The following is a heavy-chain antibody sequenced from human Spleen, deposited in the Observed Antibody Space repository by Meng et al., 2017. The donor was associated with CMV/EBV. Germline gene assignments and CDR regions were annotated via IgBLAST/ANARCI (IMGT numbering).Heavy chain of an antibody. CDR3: ARGQSIFGIIIDY. CDR2: INHSGRT. Sequence: VELRRGGDGLLKPLETLFLTCAVYGGSFSGYYWSWIRPPPGKGLEWIGEINHSGRTNYNPSLKTRVTISVDTPKSQFSLKLTSVTAADTAVYYCARGQSIFGIIIDYWGQGTLVTVSS. D-gene: IGHD3-3*01. CDR1: GGSFSGYY. J-gene: IGHJ4*02. V-gene: IGHV4-34*01.